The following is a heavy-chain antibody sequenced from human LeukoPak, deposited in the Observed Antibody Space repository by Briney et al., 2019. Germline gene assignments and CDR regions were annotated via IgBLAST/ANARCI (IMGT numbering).Heavy chain of an antibody. Sequence: PSETLSLTCTVSGGSISSYYWSWIRQPPGKGLEWIGYIYYSGSTSYNPSLKSRVTISVDTSKNQFSLKLSSVTAADTAVYYCAGGLKGAYYDSTWFDPWGQGTLVTVSS. CDR3: AGGLKGAYYDSTWFDP. D-gene: IGHD3-22*01. CDR1: GGSISSYY. CDR2: IYYSGST. V-gene: IGHV4-59*12. J-gene: IGHJ5*02.